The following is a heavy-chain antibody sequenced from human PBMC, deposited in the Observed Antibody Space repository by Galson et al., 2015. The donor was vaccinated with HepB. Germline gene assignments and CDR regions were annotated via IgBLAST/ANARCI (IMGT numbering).Heavy chain of an antibody. V-gene: IGHV3-30*18. CDR3: AKALPWRVTIPGGYFDY. CDR2: ISYDGSNK. Sequence: SLRLSCAASGFTFSSYGMHWVRQAPGKGLEWVAVISYDGSNKYYADSVKGRFTISRDNSKNTLYLQMNSLRAEDTAVYYCAKALPWRVTIPGGYFDYWGQGTLVTVSS. D-gene: IGHD3-3*01. J-gene: IGHJ4*02. CDR1: GFTFSSYG.